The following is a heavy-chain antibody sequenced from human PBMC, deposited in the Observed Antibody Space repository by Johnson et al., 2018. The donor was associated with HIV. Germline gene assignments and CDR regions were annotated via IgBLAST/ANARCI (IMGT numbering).Heavy chain of an antibody. J-gene: IGHJ3*02. CDR1: GFTFSSYG. V-gene: IGHV3-30*03. D-gene: IGHD6-13*01. CDR3: ARVHIAGRWSDAFDI. Sequence: QVQLVESGGGVVQPGRSLRLSCAASGFTFSSYGIHWVRQAPGKGLEWVAVISYDGSNKYFADSVKGRFTISRDNSRKTLYLQMNSLRVEDTAVYYCARVHIAGRWSDAFDIWGQGTMLTVSS. CDR2: ISYDGSNK.